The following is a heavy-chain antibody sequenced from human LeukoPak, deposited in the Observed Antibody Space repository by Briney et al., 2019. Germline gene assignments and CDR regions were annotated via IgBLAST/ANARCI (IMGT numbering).Heavy chain of an antibody. CDR3: ARGYYDSSGYYRGAFDI. V-gene: IGHV3-13*01. CDR2: IGSAGDT. CDR1: GFAFSSYD. Sequence: GGSLRLSCAASGFAFSSYDIHWVRQAPGIGLEWVSAIGSAGDTFYADSVKGRFTISRENAKNSLYLQMNSLRVGDTAVYYCARGYYDSSGYYRGAFDIWGQGTVVTVSS. D-gene: IGHD3-22*01. J-gene: IGHJ3*02.